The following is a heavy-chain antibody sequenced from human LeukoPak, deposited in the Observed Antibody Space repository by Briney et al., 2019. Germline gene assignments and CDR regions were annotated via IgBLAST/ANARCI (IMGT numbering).Heavy chain of an antibody. V-gene: IGHV4-34*01. J-gene: IGHJ4*02. D-gene: IGHD3-10*01. CDR3: ARTGGVITMVRGAFNY. CDR2: INHSGST. CDR1: GGSLSGYY. Sequence: SETLSLTCAVSGGSLSGYYWTWIRQPPGKGLEWIGEINHSGSTNYNPSLKSRVTISVDTSKNQFSLKLSSVTAADTAVYYCARTGGVITMVRGAFNYWGQGTLVTVSS.